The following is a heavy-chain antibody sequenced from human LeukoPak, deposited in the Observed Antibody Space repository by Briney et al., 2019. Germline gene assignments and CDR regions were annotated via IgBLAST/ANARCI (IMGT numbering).Heavy chain of an antibody. CDR3: ARGLINRNWFDP. Sequence: GESLKISCKGSGYSFTSYWIGWVRQLPGKGLGWLGIIYPGDSNTTYSPSFQGQVTISADKSISTAYLQWSSLKASDTAMYYCARGLINRNWFDPWGQGTLVTVSS. CDR1: GYSFTSYW. J-gene: IGHJ5*02. V-gene: IGHV5-51*01. CDR2: IYPGDSNT. D-gene: IGHD3-10*01.